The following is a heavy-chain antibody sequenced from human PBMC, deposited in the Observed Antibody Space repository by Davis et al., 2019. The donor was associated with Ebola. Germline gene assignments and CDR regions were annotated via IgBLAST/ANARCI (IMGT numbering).Heavy chain of an antibody. V-gene: IGHV4-34*01. CDR3: VRKTFWKGLDY. D-gene: IGHD1-1*01. CDR1: GGSFSDYY. J-gene: IGHJ4*02. Sequence: SETLSLTCAVYGGSFSDYYWSWVRQPPGKGLEWIGEINHSGITKYDPSLKSRVTISVDTSKNQFSLKVTSVTAADTAVYYCVRKTFWKGLDYWGQGTLVTVSS. CDR2: INHSGIT.